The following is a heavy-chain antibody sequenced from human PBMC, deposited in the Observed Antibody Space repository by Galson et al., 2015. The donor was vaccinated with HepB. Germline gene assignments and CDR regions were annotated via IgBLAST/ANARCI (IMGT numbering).Heavy chain of an antibody. CDR1: GFSFSNYW. CDR2: TQQDGKEK. CDR3: ARDPAGEQWGAFDI. D-gene: IGHD7-27*01. Sequence: SLRLSCAASGFSFSNYWMSWVRQAPGKGLEWVAATQQDGKEKFYVDSVKGRFSISRDNAKNSLYLQLNSLRAEDTAIYYCARDPAGEQWGAFDIWGQGTMVIVSS. J-gene: IGHJ3*02. V-gene: IGHV3-7*03.